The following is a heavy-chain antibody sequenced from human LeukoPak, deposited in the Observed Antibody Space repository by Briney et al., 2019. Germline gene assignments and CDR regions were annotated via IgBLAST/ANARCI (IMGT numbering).Heavy chain of an antibody. J-gene: IGHJ4*02. V-gene: IGHV4-31*03. CDR2: IYYSGST. CDR1: GGSINSGGYY. D-gene: IGHD4-17*01. CDR3: ARGDYGDYVFDY. Sequence: PSETLSLTCTVSGGSINSGGYYWSWIRQHPGRGLEWIVYIYYSGSTYYNPYLKSRVTISVDKSKNQFSLKLSSVTAADTAVYYCARGDYGDYVFDYWGQGTMVTVSS.